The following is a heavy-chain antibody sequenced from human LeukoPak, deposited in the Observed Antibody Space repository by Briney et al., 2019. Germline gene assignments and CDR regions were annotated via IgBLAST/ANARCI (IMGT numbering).Heavy chain of an antibody. CDR3: AKTGISSTWGNSDAFDI. J-gene: IGHJ3*02. D-gene: IGHD6-13*01. CDR1: GFTFSSYV. Sequence: GGSLRLSCAASGFTFSSYVMSWVRQAPGKGLEWVSTISASGGTTYYADSVKGRFTISRDNSKNTLYLQMNSLRSEDTALHYCAKTGISSTWGNSDAFDIWGQGTMVTVSS. CDR2: ISASGGTT. V-gene: IGHV3-23*01.